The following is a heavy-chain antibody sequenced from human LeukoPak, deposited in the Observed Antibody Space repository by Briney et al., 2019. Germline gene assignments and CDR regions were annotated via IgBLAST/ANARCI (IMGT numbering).Heavy chain of an antibody. CDR3: ARVPDYGDYYSYFDY. V-gene: IGHV1-18*01. J-gene: IGHJ4*02. D-gene: IGHD4-17*01. CDR2: ISAYNGNT. Sequence: ASVKVSCKASGYTFTSYGISWVRQASGQGLEWMGWISAYNGNTNYAQKLQGRVTMTTDTSTSTAYMELRSLRSDDTAVYYCARVPDYGDYYSYFDYWGQGTLVTVSS. CDR1: GYTFTSYG.